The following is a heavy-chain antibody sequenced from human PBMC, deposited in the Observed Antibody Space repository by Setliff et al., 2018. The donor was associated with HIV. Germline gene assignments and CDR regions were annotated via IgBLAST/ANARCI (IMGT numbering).Heavy chain of an antibody. V-gene: IGHV3-7*01. Sequence: GGSLRLSCAASEFTFRTHAMSWVRQAPGKGLEWVSVLSGSEKYYVDSVKGRFTISRDDAKNSLYMQMNSLRAEDTAVYYCARDRVPIYWGQGRLVTVSA. CDR2: LSGSEK. D-gene: IGHD3-10*01. CDR1: EFTFRTHA. J-gene: IGHJ4*02. CDR3: ARDRVPIY.